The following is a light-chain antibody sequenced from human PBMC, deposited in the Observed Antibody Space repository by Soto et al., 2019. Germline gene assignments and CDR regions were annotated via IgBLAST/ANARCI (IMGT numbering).Light chain of an antibody. V-gene: IGLV3-21*02. CDR1: NSGIKS. CDR3: QVWDSSSDHYV. CDR2: DDS. Sequence: SYELTQPPSVSVAPGQTARITCGGHNSGIKSVHWYQQKPGQAPVLVVSDDSDRPSGIPERFSGSNSGNTATLTISRVEAGDEADYYCQVWDSSSDHYVFGIGTNSPS. J-gene: IGLJ1*01.